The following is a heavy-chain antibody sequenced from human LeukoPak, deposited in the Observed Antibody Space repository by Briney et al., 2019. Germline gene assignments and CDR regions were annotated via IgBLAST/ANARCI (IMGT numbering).Heavy chain of an antibody. D-gene: IGHD3-16*02. CDR2: ISAYNGNT. V-gene: IGHV1-18*01. Sequence: ASVKVSCTASGYTFTSYGISWVRQAPGQGLEWMGWISAYNGNTNYAQKLQGRVTMTTDTSTSTAYMELRSLRSDDTAVYYCARADMITFGGVIAYFDYWGQGTLVTVSS. J-gene: IGHJ4*02. CDR3: ARADMITFGGVIAYFDY. CDR1: GYTFTSYG.